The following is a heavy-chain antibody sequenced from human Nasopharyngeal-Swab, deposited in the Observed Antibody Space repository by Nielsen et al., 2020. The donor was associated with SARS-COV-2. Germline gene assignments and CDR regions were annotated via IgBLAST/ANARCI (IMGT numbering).Heavy chain of an antibody. CDR1: GFTFSRYW. D-gene: IGHD3-9*01. CDR2: IKQDGSEK. J-gene: IGHJ3*02. V-gene: IGHV3-7*01. Sequence: GGSLRLSCAASGFTFSRYWMSWVRQAPGKGLEWVANIKQDGSEKYYVDFVKGRFSISRDNAKNSLFLQMNSLRAEDTAVYYCARDLALYDILTGYTDAFDIWGQGTMVTVSS. CDR3: ARDLALYDILTGYTDAFDI.